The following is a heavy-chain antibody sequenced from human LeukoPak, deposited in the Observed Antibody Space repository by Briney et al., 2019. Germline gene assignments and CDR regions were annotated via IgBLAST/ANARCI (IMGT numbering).Heavy chain of an antibody. CDR3: ARGGFWFFDY. J-gene: IGHJ4*02. V-gene: IGHV1-69*13. Sequence: GASVEVSCKASGGTFSSYAISWVRQAPGQGLEWMGGIIPIFGTANYAQKFQGRVTITADESTSTAYMELSSLRSEDTAVYYCARGGFWFFDYWGQGTLVTVSS. CDR2: IIPIFGTA. CDR1: GGTFSSYA. D-gene: IGHD3-3*01.